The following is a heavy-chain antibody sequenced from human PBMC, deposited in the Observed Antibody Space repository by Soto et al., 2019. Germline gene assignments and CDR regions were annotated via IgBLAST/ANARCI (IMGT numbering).Heavy chain of an antibody. CDR2: INPNSGGT. J-gene: IGHJ6*02. Sequence: QVQLVQSGAEVKKPGASVKVSCKASGYTFTGYYMHWVRQAPGQGLEWMGWINPNSGGTNYAQKFQGRVTMTRDTSTSTAYMELSRLRSDDTAVYYCARWTTMTPYYYYYGMDVWGQGTTVTVSS. V-gene: IGHV1-2*02. D-gene: IGHD4-17*01. CDR3: ARWTTMTPYYYYYGMDV. CDR1: GYTFTGYY.